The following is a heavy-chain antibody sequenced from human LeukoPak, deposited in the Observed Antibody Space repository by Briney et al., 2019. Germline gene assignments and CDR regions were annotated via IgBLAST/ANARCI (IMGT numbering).Heavy chain of an antibody. D-gene: IGHD5-18*01. CDR1: GGSISSGGYS. Sequence: PSQTLSLTCAVSGGSISSGGYSWSWIRQPPGKGLEWIGYIYHSGSTYYNPSLKSRVTISVDRSKNRFSLKLSSVTAADTAVYYCARTILELWLPGAFDYWGQGTLVTVSS. CDR3: ARTILELWLPGAFDY. V-gene: IGHV4-30-2*01. CDR2: IYHSGST. J-gene: IGHJ4*02.